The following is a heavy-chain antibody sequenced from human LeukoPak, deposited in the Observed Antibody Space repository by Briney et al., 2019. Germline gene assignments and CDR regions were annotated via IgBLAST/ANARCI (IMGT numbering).Heavy chain of an antibody. Sequence: GRSLRLSCAASGFTFSSYGMHWVRQAPGKGLEWVAVIWYDGSNKYYADSVKGRFTISRDNSKNTLYLQMNSLRAEDTAVYYCAKGISFYYYYYMDVWGKGTTVPVSS. CDR3: AKGISFYYYYYMDV. V-gene: IGHV3-33*06. CDR1: GFTFSSYG. J-gene: IGHJ6*03. CDR2: IWYDGSNK.